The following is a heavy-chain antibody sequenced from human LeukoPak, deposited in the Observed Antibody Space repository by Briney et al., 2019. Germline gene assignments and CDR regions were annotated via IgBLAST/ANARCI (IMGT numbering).Heavy chain of an antibody. CDR1: GGSISSYS. Sequence: PSETLSLTCTVSGGSISSYSWSWIRQPPGKGLEWIGYIYYSGSTNYNPSLKSRVTISVDTSKNQFSLKLSSVTAADTAVYYCARGKYYYDSSGYTFDYWGQGTLVTVSS. D-gene: IGHD3-22*01. V-gene: IGHV4-59*01. J-gene: IGHJ4*02. CDR2: IYYSGST. CDR3: ARGKYYYDSSGYTFDY.